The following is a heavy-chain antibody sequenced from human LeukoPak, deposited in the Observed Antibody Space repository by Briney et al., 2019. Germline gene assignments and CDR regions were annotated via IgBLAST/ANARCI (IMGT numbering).Heavy chain of an antibody. CDR1: GGSISSTSYY. Sequence: SETLSLTCTVSGGSISSTSYYWGWIRQPPGKGLEWIGNIYYSGSTYYNPSLKSRVTISVDTSKNQFSLKLSSVTAADTAVYYCASSGYYYLDYWGQGTLVTVSS. V-gene: IGHV4-39*07. D-gene: IGHD3-22*01. CDR3: ASSGYYYLDY. J-gene: IGHJ4*02. CDR2: IYYSGST.